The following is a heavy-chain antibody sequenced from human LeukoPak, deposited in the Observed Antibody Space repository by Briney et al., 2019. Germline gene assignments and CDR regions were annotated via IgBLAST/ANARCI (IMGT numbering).Heavy chain of an antibody. CDR1: GFTFSSYA. J-gene: IGHJ4*02. D-gene: IGHD2-2*01. Sequence: GGSLRLSCAASGFTFSSYALSWVRQAPGKGLEWVATINGVSSTTYYADTVTGRFTISRDNSKNTVYLQMNSLRAGDSALYYCARRIEAVVASYFHYWGQGVLVTVSS. CDR3: ARRIEAVVASYFHY. CDR2: INGVSSTT. V-gene: IGHV3-23*01.